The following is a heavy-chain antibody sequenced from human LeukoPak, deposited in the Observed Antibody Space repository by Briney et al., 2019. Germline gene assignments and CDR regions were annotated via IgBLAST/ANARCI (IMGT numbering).Heavy chain of an antibody. Sequence: SETLSLTCTVSGGSISSFYWSWIRQPPGKGLEWIGCIYHHYNPSLRSRVTISVDTSKNHFSLRLSSVTAADTAVYYCARGVGATTQFDYWGQGTLVTVSS. J-gene: IGHJ4*02. CDR1: GGSISSFY. CDR3: ARGVGATTQFDY. D-gene: IGHD1-26*01. V-gene: IGHV4-59*01. CDR2: IYH.